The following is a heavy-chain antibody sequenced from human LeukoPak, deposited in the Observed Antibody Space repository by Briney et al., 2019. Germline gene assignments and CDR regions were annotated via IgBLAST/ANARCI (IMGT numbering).Heavy chain of an antibody. CDR1: GFTFSSYA. V-gene: IGHV3-30*04. Sequence: GGSLRLSCAASGFTFSSYAMHWVRQAPGKGLEWMAVIIYDGSNKNYADSVKGRFTISRDNSRNTLYMKMNSLRVEDTAVYYCARGVGETLSGWTLDYWGHGTLVAVSS. D-gene: IGHD6-19*01. CDR3: ARGVGETLSGWTLDY. J-gene: IGHJ4*01. CDR2: IIYDGSNK.